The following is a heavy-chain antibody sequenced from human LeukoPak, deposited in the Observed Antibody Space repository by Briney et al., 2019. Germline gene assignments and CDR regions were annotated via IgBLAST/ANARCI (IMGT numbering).Heavy chain of an antibody. CDR1: GGSISSGDYY. V-gene: IGHV4-30-4*01. CDR2: IYYSGST. Sequence: PSQTLSLTCTVSGGSISSGDYYWSWIRQPPGKGLEWIGYIYYSGSTYYNPSLKSRVTISVDTSKNQFSLKLSSVTAADTAVYYCARVPGGSYGYYYYYYYMDVWGKGTTVTVSS. CDR3: ARVPGGSYGYYYYYYYMDV. D-gene: IGHD5-18*01. J-gene: IGHJ6*03.